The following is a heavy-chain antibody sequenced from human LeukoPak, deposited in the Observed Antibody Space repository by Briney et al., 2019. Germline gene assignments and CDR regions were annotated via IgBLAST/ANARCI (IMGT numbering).Heavy chain of an antibody. CDR1: GYTFTSYY. CDR3: ARARTLPDIVVVPAATPFDI. V-gene: IGHV1-46*01. Sequence: ASVKVSCKASGYTFTSYYMHWVRQAPGQGLEWMGIINPSGGSTSYAQKFQGRVTMTRDTSTSTVYMELSSLRSEDTAVYYCARARTLPDIVVVPAATPFDIWGQGTMVTVSS. CDR2: INPSGGST. J-gene: IGHJ3*02. D-gene: IGHD2-2*01.